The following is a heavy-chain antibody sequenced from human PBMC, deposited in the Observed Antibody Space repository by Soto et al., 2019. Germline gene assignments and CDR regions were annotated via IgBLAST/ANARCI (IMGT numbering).Heavy chain of an antibody. V-gene: IGHV3-33*01. CDR1: GFTFSSYG. D-gene: IGHD2-8*02. CDR3: AREVSGGFHFDY. CDR2: IWYDGSNK. Sequence: GGSLRLSCAASGFTFSSYGMHWVRQAPGKGLEWVAVIWYDGSNKYYADSVKGRFTISRDNSKNTLYLQMNSLRAEDTAVYYCAREVSGGFHFDYWGQGTLVTVSS. J-gene: IGHJ4*02.